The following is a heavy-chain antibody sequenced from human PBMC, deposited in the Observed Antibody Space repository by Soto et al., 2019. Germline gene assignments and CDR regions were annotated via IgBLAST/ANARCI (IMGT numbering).Heavy chain of an antibody. CDR3: ARENSSVLLWFGEKYGMDV. J-gene: IGHJ6*02. D-gene: IGHD3-10*01. Sequence: SETLSLTCAVSGGSISSSNWWSWVRQPPGKGLEWIGEIYHSGSTNYNPSLKSRVTISVDKSKNQFSLKLSSVTAADTAVYYCARENSSVLLWFGEKYGMDVWGQGTTVTVSS. V-gene: IGHV4-4*02. CDR2: IYHSGST. CDR1: GGSISSSNW.